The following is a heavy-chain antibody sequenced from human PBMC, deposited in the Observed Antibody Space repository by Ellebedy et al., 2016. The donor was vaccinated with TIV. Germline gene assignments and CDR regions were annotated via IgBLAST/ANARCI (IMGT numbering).Heavy chain of an antibody. Sequence: GESLKISCAATGYIFNFFAMTWVRQAPGKALEWVSAVSGSGDTTYYADSVKGRFTISRDNSKNTLYLQMDSLRVEDTAVYYCASRLGEGIQLWGGFDYWGQGTVVTVSS. CDR3: ASRLGEGIQLWGGFDY. D-gene: IGHD5-18*01. CDR1: GYIFNFFA. V-gene: IGHV3-23*01. CDR2: VSGSGDTT. J-gene: IGHJ4*02.